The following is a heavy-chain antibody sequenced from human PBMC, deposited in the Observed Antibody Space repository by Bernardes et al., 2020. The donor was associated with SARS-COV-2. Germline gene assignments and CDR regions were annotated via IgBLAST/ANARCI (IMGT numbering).Heavy chain of an antibody. CDR3: TTKLAARGGELSYYYYYGMDV. CDR1: GFTFSNAW. Sequence: GGSLRLSCAASGFTFSNAWMSWVRQAPGKGLEWVGRIKSKTDGGTKDYAAPVKGRFTISRDDSKNTLYLQMNSLKTEDTAVYYCTTKLAARGGELSYYYYYGMDVWGQGTTVTVSS. V-gene: IGHV3-15*01. D-gene: IGHD6-6*01. J-gene: IGHJ6*02. CDR2: IKSKTDGGTK.